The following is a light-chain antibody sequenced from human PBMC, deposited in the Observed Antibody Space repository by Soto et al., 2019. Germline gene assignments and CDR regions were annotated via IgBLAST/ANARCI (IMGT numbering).Light chain of an antibody. CDR3: SSYTSSSTIYV. CDR1: SSDVGGYNY. J-gene: IGLJ1*01. V-gene: IGLV2-14*01. CDR2: DVS. Sequence: QSVLTQPASVSGSPGQSITISCTGTSSDVGGYNYVSWYQQHPGKAPKLMIYDVSNRPSGVSNRFSGSKSGNTASLTISGLQAEDEDDYYSSSYTSSSTIYVFGTGTKVTVL.